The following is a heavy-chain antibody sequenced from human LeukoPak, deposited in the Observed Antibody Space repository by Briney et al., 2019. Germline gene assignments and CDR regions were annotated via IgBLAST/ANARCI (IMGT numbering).Heavy chain of an antibody. J-gene: IGHJ3*01. D-gene: IGHD2-15*01. Sequence: PSETLSLTCSVSGCSIGGHYWNWIRQAPGKGLEWIGHIFTSGGPNYSPSLKSRVTFSRDTARSQIYLRMTSVTAADTAIYYCARSEEGRFYDSAGYCEPFDLWGQGIMVIVSS. CDR2: IFTSGGP. CDR3: ARSEEGRFYDSAGYCEPFDL. CDR1: GCSIGGHY. V-gene: IGHV4-4*07.